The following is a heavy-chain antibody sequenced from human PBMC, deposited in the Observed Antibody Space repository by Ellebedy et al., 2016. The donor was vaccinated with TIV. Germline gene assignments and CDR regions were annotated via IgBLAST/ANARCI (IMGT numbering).Heavy chain of an antibody. D-gene: IGHD3-3*01. V-gene: IGHV4-59*01. CDR1: GGSISSDY. Sequence: SETLSLTCSVSGGSISSDYWSWIRQPPGKGLEWIGYIYYSGNTKYNPSLKSRVTISVDTSKNHFSLKLNSVTAADTAKYYCARVSQLRFLEWYLDYWGQGTLVTVSS. J-gene: IGHJ4*02. CDR2: IYYSGNT. CDR3: ARVSQLRFLEWYLDY.